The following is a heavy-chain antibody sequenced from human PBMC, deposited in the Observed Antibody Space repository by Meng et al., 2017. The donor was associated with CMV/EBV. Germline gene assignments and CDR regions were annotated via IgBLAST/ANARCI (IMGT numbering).Heavy chain of an antibody. CDR3: ARDQDSYYYDSSGYWDY. CDR1: GFTFSSYG. D-gene: IGHD3-22*01. CDR2: INWNGGST. Sequence: GESLKISCAASGFTFSSYGMSWVRQAPGKGLEWVSGINWNGGSTGYADSVKGRFTISRDNAKNSLYLQMNSLRAEDTALYYCARDQDSYYYDSSGYWDYWGQGTLVTVSS. J-gene: IGHJ4*02. V-gene: IGHV3-20*04.